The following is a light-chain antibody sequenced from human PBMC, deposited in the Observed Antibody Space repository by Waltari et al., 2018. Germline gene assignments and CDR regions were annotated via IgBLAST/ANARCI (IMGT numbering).Light chain of an antibody. J-gene: IGLJ1*01. V-gene: IGLV2-14*01. CDR3: CSYTTTTTLV. CDR1: RNDVGSYSY. Sequence: QSAPTQPASVSASPGQSITISSTGTRNDVGSYSYVSWYRQYPGKAPELLIYEVTHRPSGVSDRFSGSRSGSTASLTISGLQTEDEANYFCCSYTTTTTLVFGTGTKVIVL. CDR2: EVT.